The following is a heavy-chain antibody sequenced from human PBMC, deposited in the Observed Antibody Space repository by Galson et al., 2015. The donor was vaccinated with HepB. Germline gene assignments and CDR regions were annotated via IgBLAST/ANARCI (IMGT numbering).Heavy chain of an antibody. J-gene: IGHJ6*02. CDR3: ARDRPRDGHTYACHYYGIMDV. CDR1: GFTFSHFG. D-gene: IGHD3-10*01. Sequence: SLRLSCAASGFTFSHFGMHWVRQAPGKGLEWVAVIAYDGGHVFSADSVKGRFTISRDNSKKTVYLRMDNLRSEDTAVYYCARDRPRDGHTYACHYYGIMDVWGQGTTVTVSS. CDR2: IAYDGGHV. V-gene: IGHV3-30*14.